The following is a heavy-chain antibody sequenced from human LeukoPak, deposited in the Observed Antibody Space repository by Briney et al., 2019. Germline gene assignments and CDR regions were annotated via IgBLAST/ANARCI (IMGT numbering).Heavy chain of an antibody. CDR1: GYTFTSYG. J-gene: IGHJ4*02. V-gene: IGHV1-18*01. Sequence: ASVKVSCKASGYTFTSYGISWVRQAPGQGLERMGWISAYNGNTNYAQKLQGRVTMTTDTSTSTAYMELRSLRSDDTAVYYCARSVVGFGELLLSYFDYWGQGTLVTVSS. CDR3: ARSVVGFGELLLSYFDY. CDR2: ISAYNGNT. D-gene: IGHD3-10*01.